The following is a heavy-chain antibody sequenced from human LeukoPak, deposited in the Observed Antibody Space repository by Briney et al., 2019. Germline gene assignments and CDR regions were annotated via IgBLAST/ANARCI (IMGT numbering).Heavy chain of an antibody. J-gene: IGHJ4*02. CDR3: AKDALPLNPLSGDY. CDR2: IKQDGSEK. Sequence: PGGSLRLSCAASGFPFSCHWMSWLGQAPGRGLEGVANIKQDGSEKYYVDSVKGRFAISGDNAKNSLYLQMNSLSAEDTAVYYCAKDALPLNPLSGDYWGQGTLVTVSS. CDR1: GFPFSCHW. V-gene: IGHV3-7*03.